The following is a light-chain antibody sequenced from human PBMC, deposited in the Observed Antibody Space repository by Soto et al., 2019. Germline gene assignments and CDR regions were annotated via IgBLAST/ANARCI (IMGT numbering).Light chain of an antibody. CDR2: GVS. CDR3: SSYTSSSTQYV. CDR1: SSDVGGYNY. J-gene: IGLJ1*01. Sequence: QSALTQPASVSGSPGQSITISCTGTSSDVGGYNYVSWYQQHPGKAPKLMIYGVSNRPSGVSNRFSGSKSGNTASLTISGLQAEDEADYYCSSYTSSSTQYVFGTGTKLTVL. V-gene: IGLV2-14*01.